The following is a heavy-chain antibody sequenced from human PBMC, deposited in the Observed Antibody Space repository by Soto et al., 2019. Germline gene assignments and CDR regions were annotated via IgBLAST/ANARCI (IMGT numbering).Heavy chain of an antibody. D-gene: IGHD3-9*01. J-gene: IGHJ6*02. CDR1: GYTFTSYG. V-gene: IGHV1-18*01. Sequence: ASVKVSCKASGYTFTSYGISWVRQAPGQGLEWMGWISAYNGNTNYAQKLQGRVTMTTDTSTSTAYMELRSLRSDDTAVYYCARDLDVLRYFDWLPGPYYSGMDVWGQGTTVTVSS. CDR3: ARDLDVLRYFDWLPGPYYSGMDV. CDR2: ISAYNGNT.